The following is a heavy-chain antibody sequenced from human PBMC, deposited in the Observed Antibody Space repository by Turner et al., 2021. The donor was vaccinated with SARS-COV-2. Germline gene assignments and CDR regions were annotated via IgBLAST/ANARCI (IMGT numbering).Heavy chain of an antibody. J-gene: IGHJ4*02. Sequence: QVQLVESGGGVVQPGRSLKHSCAAAGFTFSSYGMHWVCQGPGKGMEWVAVTSYDGSNKYYDDSVKGRFTISRDNSKNTLYLQMNSLRAEDTAVYYCAKQQGLYSIPMYYLDYWGQGTLVTVSS. V-gene: IGHV3-30*18. CDR2: TSYDGSNK. D-gene: IGHD4-4*01. CDR1: GFTFSSYG. CDR3: AKQQGLYSIPMYYLDY.